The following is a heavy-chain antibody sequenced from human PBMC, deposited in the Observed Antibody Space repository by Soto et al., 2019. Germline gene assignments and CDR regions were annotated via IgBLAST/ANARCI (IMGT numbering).Heavy chain of an antibody. V-gene: IGHV3-30-3*01. D-gene: IGHD3-3*01. CDR3: ARDGDFWSGPSYYFDY. J-gene: IGHJ4*02. CDR2: ISYDGSNK. Sequence: GGSLRLSCAASGFTFSSYAMHWVRQAPGKGLEWVAVISYDGSNKYYADSVKGRFTISRDNSKNTLYLQMNSQRAEDTAVYYCARDGDFWSGPSYYFDYWGQGTLVTVSS. CDR1: GFTFSSYA.